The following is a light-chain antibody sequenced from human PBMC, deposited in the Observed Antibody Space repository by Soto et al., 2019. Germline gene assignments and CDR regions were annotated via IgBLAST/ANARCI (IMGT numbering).Light chain of an antibody. J-gene: IGLJ3*02. Sequence: QSVLTQPPSASRTPGQRVTISCSGSSSNIGSNTVNWYQQLPGTAPKLLIYSNNQRPSGVPDRFSGSKSGTSASLAISGLQSEDEADYYCAAWDDSLNGPVFGGGTQLTVL. CDR2: SNN. CDR1: SSNIGSNT. V-gene: IGLV1-44*01. CDR3: AAWDDSLNGPV.